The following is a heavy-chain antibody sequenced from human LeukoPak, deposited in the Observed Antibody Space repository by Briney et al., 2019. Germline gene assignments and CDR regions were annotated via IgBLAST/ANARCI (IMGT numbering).Heavy chain of an antibody. CDR3: ARVSDYGDYHLWY. J-gene: IGHJ4*02. CDR2: ISSSSSYI. V-gene: IGHV3-21*01. CDR1: GFTFSSYA. D-gene: IGHD4-17*01. Sequence: GGSLRLSCAASGFTFSSYAMSWVRQAPGKGLEWVSSISSSSSYIYYADSVKGRFTISRDNAKNSLYLQMNSLRAEDTAVYYCARVSDYGDYHLWYWGQGTLVTVSS.